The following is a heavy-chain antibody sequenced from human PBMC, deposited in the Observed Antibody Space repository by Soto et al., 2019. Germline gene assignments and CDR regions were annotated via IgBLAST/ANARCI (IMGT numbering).Heavy chain of an antibody. CDR2: ISGSGVST. Sequence: GSLRLSCAACGFKFSSYAMSWVRQAPGKGLEWVSAISGSGVSTYYADSVKGRFTISRDNSKNTLYLQMNSLRAEDTAVYYCAKSPGMYYYDSSGYYHYDYWGQGTLVTVSS. V-gene: IGHV3-23*01. J-gene: IGHJ4*02. D-gene: IGHD3-22*01. CDR1: GFKFSSYA. CDR3: AKSPGMYYYDSSGYYHYDY.